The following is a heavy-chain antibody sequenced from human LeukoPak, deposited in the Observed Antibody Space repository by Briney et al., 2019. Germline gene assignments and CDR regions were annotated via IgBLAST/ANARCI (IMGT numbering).Heavy chain of an antibody. D-gene: IGHD3-10*01. CDR3: VGGRGSMVRGELDY. CDR1: GFPFSTNG. CDR2: IWYDGTKR. J-gene: IGHJ4*02. Sequence: PGGSLRLSCEASGFPFSTNGMHWVRQAPGKGLEWVAMIWYDGTKRFFADSVKGRFAISRGNSKNRLFLQMNSLRGEDTAIYYCVGGRGSMVRGELDYWGQGTLVTVSS. V-gene: IGHV3-33*08.